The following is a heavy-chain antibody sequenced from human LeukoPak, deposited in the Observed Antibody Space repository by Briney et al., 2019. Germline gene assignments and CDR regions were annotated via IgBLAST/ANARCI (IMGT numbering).Heavy chain of an antibody. Sequence: GYGPSLVNPTQTLTLTCTFSGFSLSPSGMRVSWIRHPPGKALEWLARIDWDDDKFYSTSLKTRLTISKDTSKSQVVLTMTNMDPVDTATYYCARIGGRGIPDYWGQGTLVTVSS. CDR3: ARIGGRGIPDY. CDR1: GFSLSPSGMR. D-gene: IGHD3-16*01. CDR2: IDWDDDK. J-gene: IGHJ4*02. V-gene: IGHV2-70*04.